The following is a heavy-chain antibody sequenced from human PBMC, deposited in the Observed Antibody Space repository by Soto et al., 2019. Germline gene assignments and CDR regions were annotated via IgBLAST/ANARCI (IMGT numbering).Heavy chain of an antibody. CDR2: IYPGDSDI. CDR1: GYSFTSYW. D-gene: IGHD3-22*01. CDR3: ARQPSNGQWFV. V-gene: IGHV5-51*01. Sequence: GESLKISCKGSGYSFTSYWIGWVRQMPGKGLEWMAIIYPGDSDIRYSPSFQGQVTISADKAISTAYLQWSSLKASDTAIYYCARQPSNGQWFVWGQGTTVTVSS. J-gene: IGHJ6*02.